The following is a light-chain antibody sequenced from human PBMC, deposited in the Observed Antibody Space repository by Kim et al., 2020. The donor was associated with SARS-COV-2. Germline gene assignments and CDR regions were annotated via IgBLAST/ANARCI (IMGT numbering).Light chain of an antibody. V-gene: IGLV3-19*01. CDR1: SLINYY. Sequence: ALGQTFTITCQGDSLINYYATWYQQRPGQAPLLVAYGRNDRPSGIPGRFSASSSGNTASLTITGAQAEDEADYYCNSRDNGGHHLLFGGGTQLTVL. J-gene: IGLJ2*01. CDR3: NSRDNGGHHLL. CDR2: GRN.